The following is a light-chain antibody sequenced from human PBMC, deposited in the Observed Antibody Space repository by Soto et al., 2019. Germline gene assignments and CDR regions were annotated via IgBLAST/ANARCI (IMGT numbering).Light chain of an antibody. V-gene: IGKV3-15*01. Sequence: EMVMTQSPAILSVSPGESATLSCRASQSVNSNYLAWYQQHPGQPPKLLIYGISTRATGIPARFSGSGSGTEFSLTISSLQSEDFAAYYCQQYSKWPITFGQGTRLEIK. J-gene: IGKJ5*01. CDR3: QQYSKWPIT. CDR1: QSVNSN. CDR2: GIS.